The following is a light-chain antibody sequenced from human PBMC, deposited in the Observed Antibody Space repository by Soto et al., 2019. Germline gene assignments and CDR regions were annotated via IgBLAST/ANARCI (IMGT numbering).Light chain of an antibody. Sequence: DIQLTQSPSSLSSSVVDIVTITFRASQSISSYLNWYQQKPGKVPKLLIYAASSLQSGVPSRFSGSGSGTDFTLTISSLQPEDFATYYCQQSYSTPRTFGQGTKVDIK. V-gene: IGKV1-39*01. J-gene: IGKJ1*01. CDR1: QSISSY. CDR2: AAS. CDR3: QQSYSTPRT.